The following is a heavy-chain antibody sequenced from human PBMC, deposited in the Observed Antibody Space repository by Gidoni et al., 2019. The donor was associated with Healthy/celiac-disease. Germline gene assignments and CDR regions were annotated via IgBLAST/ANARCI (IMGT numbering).Heavy chain of an antibody. D-gene: IGHD3-22*01. Sequence: QVTLKESGPVLVQPTETLTLTCTVSGFSLSNARMGVSWIRQPPGKALEWLAHIFSNDEKSYSTSLKSRLTISKDTSKSQVVLTMTNMDPVDTATYYCARVRRNYYDSSGYFREFLRLDYWGQGTLVTVSS. CDR2: IFSNDEK. J-gene: IGHJ4*02. CDR1: GFSLSNARMG. CDR3: ARVRRNYYDSSGYFREFLRLDY. V-gene: IGHV2-26*01.